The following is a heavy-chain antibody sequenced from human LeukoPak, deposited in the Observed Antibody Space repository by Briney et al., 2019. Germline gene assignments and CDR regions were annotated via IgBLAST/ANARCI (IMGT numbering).Heavy chain of an antibody. V-gene: IGHV3-23*01. D-gene: IGHD4-17*01. CDR2: ISASGGST. CDR1: GFTFSDYA. J-gene: IGHJ4*02. CDR3: AKKETTVTTFFER. Sequence: PGGSLRLSCAASGFTFSDYAMRWVRQAPGKGLEWVSDISASGGSTYYADSVKGRFTISRDNSKNTLYLQMNSVRAEDTAVYYCAKKETTVTTFFERWGQGLLVTVSS.